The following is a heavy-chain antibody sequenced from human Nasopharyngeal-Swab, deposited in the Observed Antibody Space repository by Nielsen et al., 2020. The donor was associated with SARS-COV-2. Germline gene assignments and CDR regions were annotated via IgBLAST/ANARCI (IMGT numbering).Heavy chain of an antibody. D-gene: IGHD6-13*01. J-gene: IGHJ3*01. CDR3: ARRLAAAAGINAFDV. CDR2: MYDGAT. CDR1: GVSISSSSYY. V-gene: IGHV4-39*02. Sequence: SETLSLTCNVSGVSISSSSYYWGWIRQPPGKGLEWIGSMYDGATYSTPSLKSRVTIHADTSKNHLSLSLSSVTVADTAVYYCARRLAAAAGINAFDVWGQVTLVSVSS.